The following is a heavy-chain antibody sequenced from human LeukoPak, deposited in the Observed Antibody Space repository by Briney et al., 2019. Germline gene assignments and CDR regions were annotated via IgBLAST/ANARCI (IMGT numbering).Heavy chain of an antibody. CDR1: GGSISSSSYY. V-gene: IGHV4-39*01. Sequence: SETLSLTCTVSGGSISSSSYYWGWIRQPPGKGLEWIGSIYYSGSTYYNPSLKSRVTISVDTSKNQFSLKLSSVTPADTAVYYCARRGYDSSGYYRNYWGQGTLVTVSS. CDR3: ARRGYDSSGYYRNY. D-gene: IGHD3-22*01. J-gene: IGHJ4*02. CDR2: IYYSGST.